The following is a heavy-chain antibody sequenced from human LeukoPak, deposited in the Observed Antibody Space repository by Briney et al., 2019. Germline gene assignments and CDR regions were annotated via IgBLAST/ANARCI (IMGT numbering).Heavy chain of an antibody. CDR2: IFTSGRT. D-gene: IGHD3-9*01. Sequence: PSETLSLTCTVSGGSISSYCWNWVRQSPGKGLEWIGYIFTSGRTDYNPSPKSRVTMSVDTSKNQISMDLRFLTAADTAVYYCATSHDVKTAPYDLWGQGALVTVSP. J-gene: IGHJ5*02. V-gene: IGHV4-4*09. CDR1: GGSISSYC. CDR3: ATSHDVKTAPYDL.